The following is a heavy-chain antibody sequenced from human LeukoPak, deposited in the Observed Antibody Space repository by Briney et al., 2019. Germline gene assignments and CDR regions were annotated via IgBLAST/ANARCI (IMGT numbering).Heavy chain of an antibody. J-gene: IGHJ4*02. Sequence: GGSLRLSCAASGFTFSSYAMSWVRQAPGKGLEWVSAISGSGGSTYYADSVKGRFTISRDNSKNTLYLQMNSLRADDTAVYYCAIPADSSGYYSPGYWGQGTLVTVSS. CDR3: AIPADSSGYYSPGY. D-gene: IGHD3-22*01. CDR1: GFTFSSYA. V-gene: IGHV3-23*01. CDR2: ISGSGGST.